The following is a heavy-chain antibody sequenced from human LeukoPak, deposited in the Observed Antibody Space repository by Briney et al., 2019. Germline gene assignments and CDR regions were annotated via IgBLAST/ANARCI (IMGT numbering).Heavy chain of an antibody. CDR2: IYYSGST. J-gene: IGHJ5*02. CDR3: ARDPRNGDYLGGWFDP. Sequence: PSETLSLTCTVSGGSISSGGYYWSWIRQHPGKGLEWIGYIYYSGSTYYNPSLKSRVTISVDTSKNQFSLKLCSVTAADTAVYYCARDPRNGDYLGGWFDPWGQGTLVTVSS. CDR1: GGSISSGGYY. D-gene: IGHD4-17*01. V-gene: IGHV4-31*03.